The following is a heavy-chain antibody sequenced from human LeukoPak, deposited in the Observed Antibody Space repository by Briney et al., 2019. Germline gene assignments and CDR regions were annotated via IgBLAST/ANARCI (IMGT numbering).Heavy chain of an antibody. V-gene: IGHV2-5*02. D-gene: IGHD6-13*01. CDR1: GFSLSTNGVG. CDR2: IYWDDDK. Sequence: KKSGPTLVNPTHTLTLTCTFSGFSLSTNGVGVGWIRQPPGKALEWLALIYWDDDKRDSPSLSSRLTITKDTSRNQVDLTLTNMAPMDTATYYCTYTDGYGSSWFFDHWGQGILVTVPS. CDR3: TYTDGYGSSWFFDH. J-gene: IGHJ4*02.